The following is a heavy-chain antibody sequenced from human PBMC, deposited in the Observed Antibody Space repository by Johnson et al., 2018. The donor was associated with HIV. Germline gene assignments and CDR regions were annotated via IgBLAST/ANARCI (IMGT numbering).Heavy chain of an antibody. D-gene: IGHD3-22*01. V-gene: IGHV3-15*01. Sequence: VQLVESGGGLIQPGGSLRLSCAASGFTFSSYGMNWVRQAPGKGLEWVGRIKSKTDGGTTDYAAPVKGRFSISRDDSKNTLYLQMNNLKTEDTALYYCTRVVVITQEKWGQGTMVTVSS. CDR3: TRVVVITQEK. J-gene: IGHJ3*01. CDR2: IKSKTDGGTT. CDR1: GFTFSSYG.